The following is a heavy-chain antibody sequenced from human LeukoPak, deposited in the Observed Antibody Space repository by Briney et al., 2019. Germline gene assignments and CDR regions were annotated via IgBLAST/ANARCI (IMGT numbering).Heavy chain of an antibody. CDR3: AREGLGHAFDI. J-gene: IGHJ3*02. CDR2: INPKSGGT. V-gene: IGHV1-2*02. D-gene: IGHD3-16*01. CDR1: GYAFNNYY. Sequence: ASVTVSCKGSGYAFNNYYVHWVRQPPGQGLEWMGWINPKSGGTKSEQSFQGRVAMTRDTSINTVYLELRRLKSDDTAVYVCAREGLGHAFDIWGQGTMVTVSS.